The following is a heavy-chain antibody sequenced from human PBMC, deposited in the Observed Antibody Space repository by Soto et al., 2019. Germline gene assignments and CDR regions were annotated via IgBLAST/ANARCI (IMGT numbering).Heavy chain of an antibody. V-gene: IGHV3-7*01. J-gene: IGHJ4*02. CDR2: IKQDERAK. CDR1: GFTFSSYW. Sequence: EVQLVESGGGLVQPGGSLRLSCAASGFTFSSYWMSWVRQAPGKGLEGVANIKQDERAKYYVDYVKGRFTISRDNAKNSLYLQMNSLRAEDTAVYYCASLYCSGGSCYDYWGQGTLVTVSS. D-gene: IGHD2-15*01. CDR3: ASLYCSGGSCYDY.